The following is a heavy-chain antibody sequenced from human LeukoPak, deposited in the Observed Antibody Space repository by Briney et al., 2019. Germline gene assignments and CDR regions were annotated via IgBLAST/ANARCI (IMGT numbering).Heavy chain of an antibody. CDR3: AGERRGPYSGYEYAVFDY. D-gene: IGHD5-12*01. CDR2: IIPIFGTA. V-gene: IGHV1-69*13. CDR1: GGTFSSYA. J-gene: IGHJ4*02. Sequence: SVKVSCKASGGTFSSYAISWVRQAPGQGLEWMGGIIPIFGTANYAQKFQGRVTITADESTSTAYMELSSLRSEDTAVYYCAGERRGPYSGYEYAVFDYWGQGTLVTVSS.